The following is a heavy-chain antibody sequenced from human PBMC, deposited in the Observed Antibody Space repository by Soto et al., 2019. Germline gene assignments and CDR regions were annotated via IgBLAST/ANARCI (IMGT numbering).Heavy chain of an antibody. CDR2: TSYDGSNK. CDR3: AGVYYGGNSVNNY. V-gene: IGHV3-30-3*01. J-gene: IGHJ4*02. D-gene: IGHD2-8*01. CDR1: GFAFSNYA. Sequence: GGSLRLSCAASGFAFSNYAMSWVRQSPGKGLEWVAATSYDGSNKYYADSVRGRFIISRDNSKNTLDLLLNTLRAEDTAVYYCAGVYYGGNSVNNYWGQGTPVTVSS.